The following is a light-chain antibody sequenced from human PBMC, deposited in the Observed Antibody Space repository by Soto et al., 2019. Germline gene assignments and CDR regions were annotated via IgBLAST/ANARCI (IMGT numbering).Light chain of an antibody. CDR2: DVR. Sequence: QSLLTQPASVSGSPGQSITISCTGTSTDVGGYNYVSWYQQHPGRAPKLMIYDVRNRPSGVSNRFSGSKSGNTASLTISGLQAEDEADYYCSSYTSSSTRHVFGTGTKVTVL. CDR3: SSYTSSSTRHV. CDR1: STDVGGYNY. V-gene: IGLV2-14*03. J-gene: IGLJ1*01.